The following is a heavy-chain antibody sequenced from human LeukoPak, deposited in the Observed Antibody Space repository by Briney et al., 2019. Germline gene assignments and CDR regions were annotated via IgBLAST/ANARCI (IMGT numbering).Heavy chain of an antibody. J-gene: IGHJ4*02. D-gene: IGHD2-2*02. CDR2: IRYDGSNK. CDR3: AKDLGKYQLLYLAY. CDR1: GFTFSSYG. Sequence: GGSLRLSCAASGFTFSSYGMHWVRQAPGKGLEWVAFIRYDGSNKYYADSVKGRFTISRDNSKNTLYLQMNILRAEDTAVYYCAKDLGKYQLLYLAYWGQGTLVTVSS. V-gene: IGHV3-30*02.